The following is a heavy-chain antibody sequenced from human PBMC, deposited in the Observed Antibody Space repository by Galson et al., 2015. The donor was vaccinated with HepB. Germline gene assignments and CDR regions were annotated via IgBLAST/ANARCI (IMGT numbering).Heavy chain of an antibody. J-gene: IGHJ3*02. CDR2: ISAYNGNT. D-gene: IGHD1-26*01. CDR3: ARETGWGSYDAFDI. Sequence: SVKVSCKASGYTFTSYGISWVRQAPGQGLEWMGWISAYNGNTNYAQKLQGRVTMTTDTSTSTAYMELRSLRPDDTAVYYCARETGWGSYDAFDIWGQGTMVTVSS. CDR1: GYTFTSYG. V-gene: IGHV1-18*01.